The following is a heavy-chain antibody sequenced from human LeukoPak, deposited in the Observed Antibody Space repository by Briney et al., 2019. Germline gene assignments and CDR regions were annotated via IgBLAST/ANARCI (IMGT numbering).Heavy chain of an antibody. CDR2: IYYSGST. Sequence: SETLSLTCTVFGGSVSSGSYYWSWIRQPPGKGLEWIGYIYYSGSTKYNPSPKSRVTMSVDTSKNQFSLKLSSVTAADTAVYYCARGAYYDSSGYDYWGQGTLVTVSS. D-gene: IGHD3-22*01. J-gene: IGHJ4*02. V-gene: IGHV4-61*01. CDR3: ARGAYYDSSGYDY. CDR1: GGSVSSGSYY.